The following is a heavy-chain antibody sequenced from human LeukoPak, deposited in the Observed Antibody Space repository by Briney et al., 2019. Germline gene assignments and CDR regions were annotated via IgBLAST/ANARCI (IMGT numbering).Heavy chain of an antibody. J-gene: IGHJ6*03. CDR1: GFTFSSYS. V-gene: IGHV3-21*01. CDR2: ISSSSSYI. Sequence: GGSLRLSCAASGFTFSSYSMNWVRQAPGKGLEWVSSISSSSSYIYYADSVKGRFTISRDNAKNSLYLQMNSLRAEDTAVYHCARAERVQQLVYYYYYMDVWGKGTTVTVSS. CDR3: ARAERVQQLVYYYYYMDV. D-gene: IGHD6-6*01.